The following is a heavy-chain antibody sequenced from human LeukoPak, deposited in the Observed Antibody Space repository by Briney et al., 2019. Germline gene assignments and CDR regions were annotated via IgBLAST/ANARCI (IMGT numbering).Heavy chain of an antibody. Sequence: SETLSLTCTVPGGSISSYYWSWIRQPPGKGLEWIGYIHYSGSTNYNPSLKSRVTISVDTSKNQFSLKLSSVTAADTAVYYCARVLAVAGTPFDYWGQGTLVTVSS. V-gene: IGHV4-59*08. CDR3: ARVLAVAGTPFDY. D-gene: IGHD6-19*01. CDR2: IHYSGST. CDR1: GGSISSYY. J-gene: IGHJ4*02.